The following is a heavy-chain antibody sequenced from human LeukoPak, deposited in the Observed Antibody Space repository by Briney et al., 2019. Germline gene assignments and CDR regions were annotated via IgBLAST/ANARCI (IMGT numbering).Heavy chain of an antibody. D-gene: IGHD2-15*01. V-gene: IGHV4-59*12. CDR1: GGSISSYY. J-gene: IGHJ4*02. CDR3: ARDHCSGGSCYSSD. CDR2: IYYSGST. Sequence: SETLSLTCTVSGGSISSYYWSWIRQPPGKGLEWIGYIYYSGSTNYNPSLKSRVTISVDTSKNQFSLKLSSVTAADTAVYYCARDHCSGGSCYSSDWGQGTLVTVSS.